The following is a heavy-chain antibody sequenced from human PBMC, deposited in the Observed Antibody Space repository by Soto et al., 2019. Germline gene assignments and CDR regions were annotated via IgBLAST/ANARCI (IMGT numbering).Heavy chain of an antibody. Sequence: EVQLVESGGGLVKPGESLRLSCAGSGFTFSAYNINWVRQAPGKGLEWVSSISAGSLFIYQPDSMKGRFTISRDDARNSVYLQMNSLTAEDTAVYYCVRSPGVGVRGAYWGQGTLVTVSS. CDR3: VRSPGVGVRGAY. V-gene: IGHV3-21*01. D-gene: IGHD3-16*01. CDR2: ISAGSLFI. J-gene: IGHJ4*02. CDR1: GFTFSAYN.